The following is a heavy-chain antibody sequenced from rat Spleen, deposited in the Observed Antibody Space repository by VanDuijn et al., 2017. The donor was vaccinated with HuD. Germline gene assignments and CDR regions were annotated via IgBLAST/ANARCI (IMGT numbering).Heavy chain of an antibody. CDR2: INNDSRTK. CDR1: GFNFNDYW. J-gene: IGHJ2*01. V-gene: IGHV4-2*01. CDR3: VREDACVNY. Sequence: EVKLVESGGGLVQPGRSLRLSCAASGFNFNDYWMGWVRQAPGKGLEWIGGINNDSRTKKYSPSLKDKFAISRDNTQNTLYLQMSSLGSEDTAIYYCVREDACVNYWGQGVMVTVSS.